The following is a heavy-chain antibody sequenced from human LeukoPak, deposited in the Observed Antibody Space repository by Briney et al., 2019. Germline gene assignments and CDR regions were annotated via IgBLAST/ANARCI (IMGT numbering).Heavy chain of an antibody. Sequence: SSETLSLTCAVPGDYISSSSYYWGWIRQSPGTGLEWIRYIYHSGRTYYNTSLKSRVTISIDTAKNQSSLRLRSMTAADTAVFYCARRRYYDSTGYFEWGRGTLVTVSS. V-gene: IGHV4-39*01. D-gene: IGHD3-22*01. CDR2: IYHSGRT. CDR3: ARRRYYDSTGYFE. CDR1: GDYISSSSYY. J-gene: IGHJ1*01.